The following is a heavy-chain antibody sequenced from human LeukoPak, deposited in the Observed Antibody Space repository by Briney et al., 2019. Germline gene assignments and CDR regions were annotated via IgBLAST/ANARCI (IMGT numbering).Heavy chain of an antibody. V-gene: IGHV4-34*01. CDR1: GGSFSGYY. D-gene: IGHD2-2*01. CDR3: ARDVVQLRENYYYYYMDV. J-gene: IGHJ6*03. CDR2: INHSGST. Sequence: PSETLSLTCAVYGGSFSGYYWSWIRQPPGKGLEWIGEINHSGSTNYNPSLKSRVTISVDTSKNQFSLKLSSVTAADTAVYYCARDVVQLRENYYYYYMDVWGKGTTVTVSS.